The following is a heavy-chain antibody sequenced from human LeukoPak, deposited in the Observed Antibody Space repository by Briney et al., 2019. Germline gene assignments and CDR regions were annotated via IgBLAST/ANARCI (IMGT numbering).Heavy chain of an antibody. J-gene: IGHJ4*02. D-gene: IGHD2-2*02. V-gene: IGHV4-30-4*08. CDR3: ASSILVVPAAIRR. CDR1: GGSISSGDYY. CDR2: IYYSGST. Sequence: SETLSLTCTVSGGSISSGDYYWSWIRQPPGKGLEWIGYIYYSGSTYYNPSLKSRVTISVDTSKNQFSLKLSSVTAADTAVYYCASSILVVPAAIRRWGQGTLVTVSS.